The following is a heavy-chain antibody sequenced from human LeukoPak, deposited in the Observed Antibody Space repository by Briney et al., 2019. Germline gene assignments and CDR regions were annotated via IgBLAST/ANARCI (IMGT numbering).Heavy chain of an antibody. CDR2: GYYSGST. CDR1: GGSIGTYY. D-gene: IGHD6-19*01. Sequence: PSETLSLTCSVSGGSIGTYYWSWIRQPPGKGLEWIGYGYYSGSTNSNPSLKSRVTISVDTSKNQFSLKLNSVTAADTAVYYCARVGSGSFDYWGQGTLVTVSS. V-gene: IGHV4-59*01. J-gene: IGHJ4*02. CDR3: ARVGSGSFDY.